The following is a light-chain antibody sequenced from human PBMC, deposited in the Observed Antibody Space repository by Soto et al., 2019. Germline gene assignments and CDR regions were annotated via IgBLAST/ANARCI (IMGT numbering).Light chain of an antibody. CDR3: QQYHISWS. CDR1: QSISSW. Sequence: DIQMTQDPSTLSASVGDRFTITCRASQSISSWVAWYQQKPGKDPXXLIYKASSLESGVPSRFSAGASGTEFTLTLSSLQPEYFATDACQQYHISWSFGQGTKVDIK. CDR2: KAS. J-gene: IGKJ1*01. V-gene: IGKV1-5*03.